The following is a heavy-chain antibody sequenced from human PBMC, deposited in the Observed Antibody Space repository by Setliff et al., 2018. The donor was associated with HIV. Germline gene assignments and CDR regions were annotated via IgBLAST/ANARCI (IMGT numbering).Heavy chain of an antibody. CDR3: ARGQDILETSGPFDY. J-gene: IGHJ4*02. Sequence: PSETLSLTCAVYDGSFSDYFLTWIRQRPGKGLEWIGDINHSGSTNYNPSLKSRVTISVDTSKNQFSLRLSSVTAADTAVYYCARGQDILETSGPFDYWGQGTLVTVSS. D-gene: IGHD2-15*01. CDR1: DGSFSDYF. V-gene: IGHV4-34*01. CDR2: INHSGST.